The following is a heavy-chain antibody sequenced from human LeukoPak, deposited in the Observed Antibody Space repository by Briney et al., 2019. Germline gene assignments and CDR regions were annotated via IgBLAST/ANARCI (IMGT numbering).Heavy chain of an antibody. D-gene: IGHD1-26*01. Sequence: GGSLRLSCAASGSPFSSHAMSWVRQAPGKGLEWVSGISGSGGSTYYADSVKGRFTISRDKSKNTLFLQMNNLRAEDTAVYYCARDVQEQWEEDYFDYWGQGTLVTVSS. CDR1: GSPFSSHA. J-gene: IGHJ4*02. CDR2: ISGSGGST. V-gene: IGHV3-23*01. CDR3: ARDVQEQWEEDYFDY.